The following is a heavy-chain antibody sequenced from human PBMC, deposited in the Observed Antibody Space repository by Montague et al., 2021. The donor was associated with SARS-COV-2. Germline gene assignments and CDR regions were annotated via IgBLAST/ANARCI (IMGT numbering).Heavy chain of an antibody. Sequence: SETLSLTCNVSGGSINSYSWSWIRQPPGKGLEWIANFHYSGRSDHNPSLESRVTISADMSQSQVSLKLTAVTAADTAVYYCVREKLTRGLRHGMDVWGQGTTVIVSS. D-gene: IGHD3-10*01. J-gene: IGHJ6*02. CDR2: FHYSGRS. V-gene: IGHV4-59*01. CDR3: VREKLTRGLRHGMDV. CDR1: GGSINSYS.